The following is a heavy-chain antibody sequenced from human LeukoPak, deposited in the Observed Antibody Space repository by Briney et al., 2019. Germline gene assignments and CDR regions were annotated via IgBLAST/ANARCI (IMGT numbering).Heavy chain of an antibody. CDR1: GYTFTGYY. CDR2: INPNSGGT. CDR3: ARGEELRYFDWLSSGC. Sequence: GASVKVSCKASGYTFTGYYMHWVRQAPGQGLEWMGRINPNSGGTNYAQKFQGRVTMTRDTSISTAYMELSRLRSDDTAVYYCARGEELRYFDWLSSGCWGQGTLVTVSS. D-gene: IGHD3-9*01. V-gene: IGHV1-2*06. J-gene: IGHJ4*02.